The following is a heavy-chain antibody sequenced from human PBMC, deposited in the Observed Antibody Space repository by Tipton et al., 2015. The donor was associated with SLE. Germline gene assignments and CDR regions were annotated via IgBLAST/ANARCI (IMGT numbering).Heavy chain of an antibody. J-gene: IGHJ4*02. CDR2: IYYSGST. D-gene: IGHD3-10*01. Sequence: TLSLTCTVSGGSISSYYWSWIRQPPGKGLEWIGYIYYSGSTNYNPSLKSRVTISVDTSKNQFSLKRSSVTAAGTAVYYCARDGNYYGSGGYLDYWGQGTLVTVSS. CDR1: GGSISSYY. CDR3: ARDGNYYGSGGYLDY. V-gene: IGHV4-59*01.